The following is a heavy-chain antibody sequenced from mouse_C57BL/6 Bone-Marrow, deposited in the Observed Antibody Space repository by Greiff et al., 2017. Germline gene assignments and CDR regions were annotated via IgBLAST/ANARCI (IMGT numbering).Heavy chain of an antibody. J-gene: IGHJ3*01. V-gene: IGHV10-1*01. Sequence: GGGLVQPKGSLKLSCAASGFSFNTYAMNWVRQAPGKGLEWVARIRSKSNNYATYYAYSVKDRFTISRDDSESMLYLQMNNLKTEDTAMYDCVRGQAAYWGQGTLVTVSA. CDR2: IRSKSNNYAT. CDR3: VRGQAAY. CDR1: GFSFNTYA.